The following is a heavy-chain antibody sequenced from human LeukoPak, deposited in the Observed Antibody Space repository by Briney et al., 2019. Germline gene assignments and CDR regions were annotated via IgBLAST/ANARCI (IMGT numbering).Heavy chain of an antibody. CDR1: GFTFSSYE. CDR3: ARDLSFPRYDFWSGWDDAFDI. CDR2: ISSSSSYI. D-gene: IGHD3-3*01. J-gene: IGHJ3*02. Sequence: GGSLRLSCAASGFTFSSYEMNWVRQAPGKGLEWVSSISSSSSYIYYADSVKGRFTISRDNAKNSLYLQMNSQRAEDTAVYYCARDLSFPRYDFWSGWDDAFDIWGQGTMVTVSS. V-gene: IGHV3-21*01.